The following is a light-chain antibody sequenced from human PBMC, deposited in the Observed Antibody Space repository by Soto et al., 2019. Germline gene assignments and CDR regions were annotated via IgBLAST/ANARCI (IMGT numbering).Light chain of an antibody. J-gene: IGKJ4*01. CDR1: QSISSY. CDR2: AAS. V-gene: IGKV1-39*01. CDR3: PKSNSAPLS. Sequence: DIQMTPSPSSLSASVGDRVTITCRASQSISSYLNWYQQKPGKAPELLIYAASSLQSWVPSRVSGSGSGTDFTLTISSLQPADGATYNCPKSNSAPLSFGRGTQVDI.